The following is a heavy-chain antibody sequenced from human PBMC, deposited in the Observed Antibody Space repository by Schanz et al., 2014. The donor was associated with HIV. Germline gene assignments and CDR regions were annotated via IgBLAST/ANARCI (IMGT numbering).Heavy chain of an antibody. J-gene: IGHJ4*02. Sequence: QVQLVESGGGVVQPGRSLILSCAASRFSFRGYGMHWVRQTPGKGLEWVAVISYDGSNKYYVDSVKGRFTISRDDSKITLYLQMNSLRAEDTAVYYCAKDSNYDSSGYSPRTPSVGFFDYWGQGTLVTVSS. CDR2: ISYDGSNK. CDR3: AKDSNYDSSGYSPRTPSVGFFDY. CDR1: RFSFRGYG. V-gene: IGHV3-30*18. D-gene: IGHD3-22*01.